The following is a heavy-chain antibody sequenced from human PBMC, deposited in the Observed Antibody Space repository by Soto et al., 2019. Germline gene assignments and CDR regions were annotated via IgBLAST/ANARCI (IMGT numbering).Heavy chain of an antibody. J-gene: IGHJ3*02. V-gene: IGHV4-31*03. CDR3: ASKSGGTDFDI. Sequence: TRSLTCTVSRGSISSGLYYWSWIRQHPGKGLEWIAYIYYSGSIYYNPSLKSRLTLSRDTSQTQLPLTLSSATAPDTAVYYCASKSGGTDFDIWGQGTMVTVSS. CDR2: IYYSGSI. CDR1: RGSISSGLYY. D-gene: IGHD1-7*01.